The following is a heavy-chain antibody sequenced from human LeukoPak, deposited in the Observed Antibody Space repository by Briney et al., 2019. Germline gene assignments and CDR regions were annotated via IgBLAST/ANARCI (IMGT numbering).Heavy chain of an antibody. V-gene: IGHV3-30-3*01. Sequence: GRSLRLSCAASGFTFSSYAMHWVRQAPGKGLEWVAVISYDGSNKYYADSVKGRFTISRDNSKNTLYLQMNSLRAEDTAVYYCATNKYSSGWDYWGQGTLVTVSS. CDR3: ATNKYSSGWDY. J-gene: IGHJ4*02. CDR2: ISYDGSNK. D-gene: IGHD6-19*01. CDR1: GFTFSSYA.